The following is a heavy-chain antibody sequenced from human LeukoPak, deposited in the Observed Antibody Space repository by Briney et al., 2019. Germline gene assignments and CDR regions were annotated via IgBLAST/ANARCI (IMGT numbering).Heavy chain of an antibody. D-gene: IGHD2-21*01. CDR3: TQDWQLFPFDY. CDR1: GFTFNTYG. V-gene: IGHV3-30*02. CDR2: IRYVGSDQ. Sequence: SGGSLRLSCAASGFTFNTYGMHWVRQAPGKGLEWVAFIRYVGSDQFYGDSVKGRFTISRDNSKNTLYLQMNSLRPEDTAVYYCTQDWQLFPFDYWGQGTVVTVSS. J-gene: IGHJ4*02.